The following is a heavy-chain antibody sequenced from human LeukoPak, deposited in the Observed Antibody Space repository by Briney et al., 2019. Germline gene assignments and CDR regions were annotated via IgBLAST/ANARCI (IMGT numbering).Heavy chain of an antibody. D-gene: IGHD2-8*02. CDR2: FDPEDGET. J-gene: IGHJ5*02. V-gene: IGHV1-24*01. Sequence: ASVKVSCKVSGYTLTELSMHWVRQAPGKGLEWMGGFDPEDGETIYAQKFQGRVTMTEDTSTDTAYMELSSLRSEDTAVYYCATGGRRAGSSLVWFDPWGQGTLVTVSS. CDR1: GYTLTELS. CDR3: ATGGRRAGSSLVWFDP.